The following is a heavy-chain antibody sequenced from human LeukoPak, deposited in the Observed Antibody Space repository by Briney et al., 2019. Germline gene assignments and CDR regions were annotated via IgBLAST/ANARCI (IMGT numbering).Heavy chain of an antibody. V-gene: IGHV3-23*01. D-gene: IGHD3-10*01. Sequence: PGGSLRLSCAASGFTFSSYAMSWVRQAPGKGLEWVSAISGSGGSTYYADSVKGRFTISRDNSKNTLYLQMNSPRAEDTAVYYCAKDGSGEPDAFDIWGQGTMVTVSS. CDR2: ISGSGGST. CDR1: GFTFSSYA. CDR3: AKDGSGEPDAFDI. J-gene: IGHJ3*02.